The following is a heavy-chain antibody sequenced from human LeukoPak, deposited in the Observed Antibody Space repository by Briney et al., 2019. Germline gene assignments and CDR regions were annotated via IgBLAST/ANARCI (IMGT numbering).Heavy chain of an antibody. D-gene: IGHD3-22*01. CDR3: ARGAPMDSSGYYYDWFDP. CDR2: IYHSGST. CDR1: GGSISSYY. V-gene: IGHV4-59*12. J-gene: IGHJ5*02. Sequence: SETLSLTCTVSGGSISSYYWSWIRQPPGKGLEWIGYIYHSGSTYYNPSLKSRVTISVDRSKNQFSLKLSSVTAADTAVYYCARGAPMDSSGYYYDWFDPWGQGTLVTVSS.